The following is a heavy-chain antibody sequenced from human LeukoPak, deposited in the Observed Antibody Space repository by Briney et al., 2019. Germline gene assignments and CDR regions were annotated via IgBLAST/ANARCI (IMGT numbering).Heavy chain of an antibody. J-gene: IGHJ4*02. CDR2: IYYSGST. CDR3: ARVGYCSGGSCSRFDY. CDR1: GGSISSSSYY. Sequence: SDTLSLTCTVSGGSISSSSYYWGWIRQPPGKGLEWIGSIYYSGSTYYNPSLKSRVTISVDTSKNQFSLKLSSVTAADTAVYYCARVGYCSGGSCSRFDYWGQGTLVTVSS. V-gene: IGHV4-39*07. D-gene: IGHD2-15*01.